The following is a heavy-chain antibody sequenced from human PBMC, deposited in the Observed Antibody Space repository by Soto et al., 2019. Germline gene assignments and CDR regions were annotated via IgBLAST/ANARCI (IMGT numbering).Heavy chain of an antibody. V-gene: IGHV3-33*01. D-gene: IGHD2-2*01. J-gene: IGHJ4*02. Sequence: GGSLRLSCAASGFTFSSYGMHWVRQAPGKGLEWVAVIWYDGSNKYYADSVKGRFTISRDNSKNTLYLQMNSLRAEDTAVYYCARGHCSSTSCYGSARWYSSSGGDYWGQGTLVTVSS. CDR3: ARGHCSSTSCYGSARWYSSSGGDY. CDR2: IWYDGSNK. CDR1: GFTFSSYG.